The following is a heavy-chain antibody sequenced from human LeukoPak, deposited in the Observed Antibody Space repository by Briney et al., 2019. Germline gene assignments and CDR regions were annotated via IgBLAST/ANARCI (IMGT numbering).Heavy chain of an antibody. J-gene: IGHJ6*02. CDR3: ARGGPNYGMDV. CDR2: IYYSGST. CDR1: GGSISSYY. Sequence: PSETLSLTCTVSGGSISSYYWSWIRQPPGKGLEWIGYIYYSGSTNYNPSLKSRVTISVDTSKNQFSLKLSSVTAADTAVYYCARGGPNYGMDVWGQGTTVTVSS. V-gene: IGHV4-59*01.